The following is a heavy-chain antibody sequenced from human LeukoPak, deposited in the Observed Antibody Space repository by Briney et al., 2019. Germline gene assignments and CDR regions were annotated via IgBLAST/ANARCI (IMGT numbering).Heavy chain of an antibody. D-gene: IGHD3-3*01. CDR2: NKSKAYGRTT. CDR1: GFTFSNSW. CDR3: ATAGDFGVVIMGIDY. J-gene: IGHJ4*02. Sequence: GGSLRLSCAASGFTFSNSWMSWVRQAPGKGLEWVGHNKSKAYGRTTDCAAPVKGRFTISRDDSNNTQYQQMINLKTEDTAVYYCATAGDFGVVIMGIDYWGQGTLVTVSS. V-gene: IGHV3-15*01.